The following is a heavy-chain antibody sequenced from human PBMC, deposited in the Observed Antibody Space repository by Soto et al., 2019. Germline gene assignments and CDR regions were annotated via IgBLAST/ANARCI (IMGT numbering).Heavy chain of an antibody. V-gene: IGHV3-21*01. CDR2: ISSSSSYI. CDR1: GFTFSSYS. J-gene: IGHJ4*02. CDR3: ARGPSGYSSSWYGIDY. D-gene: IGHD6-13*01. Sequence: PGGSLRLSCAASGFTFSSYSMNWVRQAPGKGLEWVSSISSSSSYIYYADSVKGRFTISRDNAKNSLYLQMNSLRAEDTAVYYCARGPSGYSSSWYGIDYWGQGTLVTVSS.